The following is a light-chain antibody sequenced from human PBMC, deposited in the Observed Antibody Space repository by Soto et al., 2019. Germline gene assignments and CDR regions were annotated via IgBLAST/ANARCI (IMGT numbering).Light chain of an antibody. CDR3: QVYGRSPLMYT. V-gene: IGKV3-20*01. CDR2: GAS. J-gene: IGKJ2*01. Sequence: EIVLTQSPGTLSLSPGERATLSCRASQSVTSDFLAWYQQKPGQAPRLLIYGASSRAAGVPDRFTGSGSGTHFTLTITRLEPEDFAVYDCQVYGRSPLMYTFGQGTKLGLK. CDR1: QSVTSDF.